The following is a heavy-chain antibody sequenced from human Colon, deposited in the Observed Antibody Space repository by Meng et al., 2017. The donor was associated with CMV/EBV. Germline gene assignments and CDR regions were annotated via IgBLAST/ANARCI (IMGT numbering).Heavy chain of an antibody. CDR1: GVTFSNYV. CDR2: ISVSGDST. J-gene: IGHJ4*02. D-gene: IGHD3-10*01. CDR3: AKDKAGTGSGGFDY. Sequence: SGVTFSNYVMSWVRQSPGKGLECVSVISVSGDSTYYAESVKGRFTVSRDNSKNMMYLQMNSLRAEDTAVYYCAKDKAGTGSGGFDYWGQGILVTVSS. V-gene: IGHV3-23*01.